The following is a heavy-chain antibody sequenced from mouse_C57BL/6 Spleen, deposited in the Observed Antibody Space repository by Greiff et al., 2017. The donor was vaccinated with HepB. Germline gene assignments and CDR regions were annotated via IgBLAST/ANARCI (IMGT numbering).Heavy chain of an antibody. CDR3: AREHYDYGYAMDY. CDR1: GFTFSDYY. V-gene: IGHV5-16*01. Sequence: VQLKESEGGLVQPGSSMKLSCTASGFTFSDYYMAWVRQVPEKGLEWVANINYDGSSTYYLDSLKSRFIISRDNAKNSLYLQMSSLKSEDTATYYCAREHYDYGYAMDYWGQGTSVTVSS. J-gene: IGHJ4*01. CDR2: INYDGSST. D-gene: IGHD2-4*01.